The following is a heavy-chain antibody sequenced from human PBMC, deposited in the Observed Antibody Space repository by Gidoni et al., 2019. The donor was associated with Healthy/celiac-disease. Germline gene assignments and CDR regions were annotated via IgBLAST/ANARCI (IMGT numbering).Heavy chain of an antibody. CDR1: GGSFSGYY. D-gene: IGHD3-10*01. V-gene: IGHV4-34*01. CDR3: ARLWFRELLGMDV. J-gene: IGHJ6*02. Sequence: QVQLQQWGAGLLKPSATLSLTCAVYGGSFSGYYWSWIRQPPGKGLEWIGEINHSGSTNYNPSLKSRVTISVDTSKNQFSLKLSSVTAADTAVYYCARLWFRELLGMDVWGQGTTVTASS. CDR2: INHSGST.